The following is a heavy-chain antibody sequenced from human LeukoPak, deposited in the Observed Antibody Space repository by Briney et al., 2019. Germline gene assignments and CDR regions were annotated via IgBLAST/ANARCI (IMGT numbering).Heavy chain of an antibody. Sequence: ASVKVSCKASGYTFTSYGIGWVRQAPGQGLEWMGGIIPIFGTANYAQKFQGRVTITADKSTSTAYMELSSLRSEDTAVYYCARGRGGYCSSTSCYSDYYYYMGVWGKGTTVTVSS. CDR1: GYTFTSYG. CDR3: ARGRGGYCSSTSCYSDYYYYMGV. CDR2: IIPIFGTA. D-gene: IGHD2-2*01. V-gene: IGHV1-69*06. J-gene: IGHJ6*03.